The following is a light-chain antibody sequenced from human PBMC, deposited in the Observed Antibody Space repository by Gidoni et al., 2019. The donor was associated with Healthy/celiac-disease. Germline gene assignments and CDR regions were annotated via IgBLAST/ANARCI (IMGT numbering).Light chain of an antibody. CDR3: QQYDNRPPLT. J-gene: IGKJ4*01. CDR1: QDISNY. CDR2: DAS. V-gene: IGKV1-33*01. Sequence: DIQMTQSPSSLSASVGDRVTITLQASQDISNYLNWYQQKPGKAPKLLIYDASNLETGVPSRFSGSGSGTDFTFTISSLQPEDIATYYCQQYDNRPPLTFXGXTKVXIK.